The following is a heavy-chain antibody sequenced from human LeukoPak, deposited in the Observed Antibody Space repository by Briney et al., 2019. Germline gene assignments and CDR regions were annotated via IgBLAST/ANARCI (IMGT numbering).Heavy chain of an antibody. Sequence: GTSLRLSCEASGFTFSHFGLHWVRQAPGKGLEWVAVIWSDATNEYYADSVKGRFTISRDNFKNTFSLEMNSVRAEDTAVYYCAKVAQRGFDYSNSLEHWGQGSLVTVSS. CDR2: IWSDATNE. CDR3: AKVAQRGFDYSNSLEH. V-gene: IGHV3-33*06. CDR1: GFTFSHFG. J-gene: IGHJ4*02. D-gene: IGHD4-11*01.